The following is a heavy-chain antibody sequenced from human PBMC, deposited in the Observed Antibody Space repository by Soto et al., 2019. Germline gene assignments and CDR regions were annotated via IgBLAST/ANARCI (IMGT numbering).Heavy chain of an antibody. CDR3: TKAITGTWSMDA. CDR2: ISYDGSVK. Sequence: QVQLVESGGGVVQPGRSLRLSCGASGFTFSSDGMHWVRQAPGKGLEWVAVISYDGSVKYYKDSVKGRFSISRDNSKNTLYLQMNSLRDEDSAVYYCTKAITGTWSMDAWGQGTTVTVSS. CDR1: GFTFSSDG. D-gene: IGHD5-12*01. J-gene: IGHJ6*02. V-gene: IGHV3-30*18.